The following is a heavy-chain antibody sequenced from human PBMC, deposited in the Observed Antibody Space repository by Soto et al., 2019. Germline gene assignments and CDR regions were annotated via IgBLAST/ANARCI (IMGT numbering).Heavy chain of an antibody. Sequence: SETLSLTCGAYGGPFNAYYWNWVRQAPGKGLEWIGQITPTGVTNYNPSLRSRVTMSIDTSSNIFSLRLTSVTAADTAVYFCASRQAQGLNYWGQGTLVTVSS. CDR3: ASRQAQGLNY. CDR2: ITPTGVT. J-gene: IGHJ4*02. V-gene: IGHV4-34*01. CDR1: GGPFNAYY.